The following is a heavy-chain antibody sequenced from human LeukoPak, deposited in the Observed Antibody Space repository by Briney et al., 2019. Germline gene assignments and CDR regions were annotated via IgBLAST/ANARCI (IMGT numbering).Heavy chain of an antibody. CDR2: IHTGNGDT. V-gene: IGHV1-3*04. Sequence: GASVKVSCKASGGTFSRFTISWVRQAPGQAPEWVGWIHTGNGDTKYSQAFQGRVTTARDTPATTAYMELSSLRSEDTAMYYCARDAAGLLDYWGQGTLVTVSS. J-gene: IGHJ4*02. CDR3: ARDAAGLLDY. D-gene: IGHD6-25*01. CDR1: GGTFSRFT.